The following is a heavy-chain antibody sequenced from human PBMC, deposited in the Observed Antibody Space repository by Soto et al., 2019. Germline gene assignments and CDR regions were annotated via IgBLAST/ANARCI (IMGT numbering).Heavy chain of an antibody. CDR1: GDSIRSSY. D-gene: IGHD6-13*01. CDR3: ARDMSGGSSWYEFDS. V-gene: IGHV4-59*01. Sequence: QVQLQESGPGLVKPSETLSLTCTVSGDSIRSSYWSWVRQPPGRGLEWIGYVYHTGTTNSNPSLKSRVTISADTSKNMFSLKVVSVTPVDTAVYFCARDMSGGSSWYEFDSWGPGTLVTVSS. J-gene: IGHJ4*02. CDR2: VYHTGTT.